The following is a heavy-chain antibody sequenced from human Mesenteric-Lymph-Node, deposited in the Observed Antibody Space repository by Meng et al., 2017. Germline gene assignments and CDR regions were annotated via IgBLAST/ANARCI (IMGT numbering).Heavy chain of an antibody. Sequence: GESLKISCAASGFTFSSYEMNWVRQAPGKGLEWVGSIRSKTYGGTTEYAASVKGRFTISREDSRNVAYLQMNSLKTEDTAVYYCTRGVRLDYWGQGTLVTVSS. J-gene: IGHJ4*02. V-gene: IGHV3-49*04. CDR1: GFTFSSYE. CDR2: IRSKTYGGTT. D-gene: IGHD3-10*01. CDR3: TRGVRLDY.